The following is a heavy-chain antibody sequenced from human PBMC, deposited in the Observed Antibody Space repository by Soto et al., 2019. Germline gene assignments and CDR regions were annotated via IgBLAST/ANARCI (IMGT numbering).Heavy chain of an antibody. CDR3: ARSRGGYFDY. CDR1: GGPIRSYY. J-gene: IGHJ4*02. Sequence: QVKLQGSGPGLVKPSETLSLTCTVSGGPIRSYYWSWIRQPPGKGLEGIGYIFYSGSTTSTPSLKIRVTISVDTSNNQFSLKLSSVTAADTAVYYCARSRGGYFDYWGQGTLVTVSS. D-gene: IGHD3-10*01. CDR2: IFYSGST. V-gene: IGHV4-59*01.